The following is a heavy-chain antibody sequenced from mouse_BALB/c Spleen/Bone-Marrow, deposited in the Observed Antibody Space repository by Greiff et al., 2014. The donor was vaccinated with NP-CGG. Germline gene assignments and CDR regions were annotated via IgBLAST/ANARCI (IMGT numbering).Heavy chain of an antibody. CDR2: IDLANGNT. Sequence: EVKLEESGAELVKPGASVKLSCTASGFTITGTYMHWVKQRPEQGLEWIGIIDLANGNTKYDPKFQGKATITADTSSNTAYLQLSSLTSEDTAVYYCGRVQGLLSKAIDYWGQGTSVTVSS. D-gene: IGHD3-1*01. J-gene: IGHJ2*02. V-gene: IGHV14-3*02. CDR1: GFTITGTY. CDR3: GRVQGLLSKAIDY.